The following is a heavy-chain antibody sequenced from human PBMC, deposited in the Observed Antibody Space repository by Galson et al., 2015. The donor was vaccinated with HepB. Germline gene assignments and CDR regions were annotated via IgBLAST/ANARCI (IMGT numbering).Heavy chain of an antibody. V-gene: IGHV1-46*01. CDR1: GYTFTSYY. J-gene: IGHJ6*03. CDR2: INPSGGST. CDR3: ATRDYGGNSGGDYYYMDV. D-gene: IGHD4-23*01. Sequence: SVKVSCKASGYTFTSYYMHWVRQAPGQGLEWMGIINPSGGSTSYAQKFQGRVTMTRDTSTSTVYMELSSLRSEDTAVYYCATRDYGGNSGGDYYYMDVWGKGTTVTVSS.